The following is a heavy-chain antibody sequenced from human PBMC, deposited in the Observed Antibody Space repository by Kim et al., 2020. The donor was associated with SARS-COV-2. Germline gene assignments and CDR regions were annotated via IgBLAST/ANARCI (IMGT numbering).Heavy chain of an antibody. D-gene: IGHD6-6*01. J-gene: IGHJ6*02. V-gene: IGHV1-8*01. CDR2: MNHKSGNT. CDR1: GYAFISYD. Sequence: ASVKVSCKASGYAFISYDINWVRQAPGQGLEWMGWMNHKSGNTGYAQKFQGRVTLTRDNSISTAYMELSGLRSEDTAVYYCARAYSISVGYYYHGLDVWG. CDR3: ARAYSISVGYYYHGLDV.